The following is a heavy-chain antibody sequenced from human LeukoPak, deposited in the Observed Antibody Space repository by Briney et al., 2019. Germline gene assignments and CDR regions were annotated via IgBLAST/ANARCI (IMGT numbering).Heavy chain of an antibody. D-gene: IGHD3-10*01. CDR3: ARARGRGRFDP. Sequence: SETLSLTCTVSGGSISSGSYYWSWLRQPAEKGLEWIGRIYTSGSTYCNPSLKSRVTISVDTSKNQFSLKLSSVTAADTAVYYCARARGRGRFDPWGQGTLVTVSS. J-gene: IGHJ5*02. CDR2: IYTSGST. V-gene: IGHV4-61*02. CDR1: GGSISSGSYY.